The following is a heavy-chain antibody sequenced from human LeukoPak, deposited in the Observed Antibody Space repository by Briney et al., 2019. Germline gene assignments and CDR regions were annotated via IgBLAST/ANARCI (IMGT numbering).Heavy chain of an antibody. J-gene: IGHJ4*02. CDR1: GGSISSYY. CDR2: IYYSGST. CDR3: ARVPYSRAYYFDY. D-gene: IGHD1-26*01. V-gene: IGHV4-59*01. Sequence: SETLSLTCTVSGGSISSYYWSWIRQPPGKGLEWIGYIYYSGSTNYNSSLKSRVTISADTSKNQFSLKLSSVTAADTAVYYCARVPYSRAYYFDYWGQGTLVTVSS.